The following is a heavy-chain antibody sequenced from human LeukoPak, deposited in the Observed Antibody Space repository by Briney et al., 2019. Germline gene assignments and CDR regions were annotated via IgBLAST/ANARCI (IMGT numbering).Heavy chain of an antibody. Sequence: SETLSLTCTVSGVSTTNGIYYWAWIRQPPGKGLEWIGSVHNVGSTYYNLSLRSRVTMSIDTSKNQFSLRLNSVTAADTAVYYCARHAEYNSGWHFYLDHWGQGILVTVSS. CDR2: VHNVGST. CDR3: ARHAEYNSGWHFYLDH. D-gene: IGHD6-19*01. V-gene: IGHV4-39*01. CDR1: GVSTTNGIYY. J-gene: IGHJ4*02.